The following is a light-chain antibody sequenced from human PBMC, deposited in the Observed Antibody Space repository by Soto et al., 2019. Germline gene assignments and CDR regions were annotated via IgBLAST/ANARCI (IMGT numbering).Light chain of an antibody. Sequence: DIVMTQSPDSLAVSLGERATINCKSSQSVLYSANNKNCLAWYQQKPGQPPKLLLYWASTRESGVPDRFSGSGSGTDFTLTIXXLXAEDXAVXXXQXYYSTPRTFGQGTKVEIK. V-gene: IGKV4-1*01. J-gene: IGKJ1*01. CDR3: QXYYSTPRT. CDR1: QSVLYSANNKNC. CDR2: WAS.